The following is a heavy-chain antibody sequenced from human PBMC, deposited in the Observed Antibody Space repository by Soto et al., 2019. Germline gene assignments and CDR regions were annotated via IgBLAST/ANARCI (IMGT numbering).Heavy chain of an antibody. D-gene: IGHD3-16*02. CDR3: ARGKLSDYVWGSYRYHFDY. J-gene: IGHJ4*02. CDR1: GGSFSGYY. CDR2: INHSGST. Sequence: SETLSLTCAVYGGSFSGYYWSWIRQPPGKGLEWIGEINHSGSTNYNPSLKSRVTISVDTSKNQFSLKLSSVTAADTAVYYRARGKLSDYVWGSYRYHFDYWGQGTVVTVSS. V-gene: IGHV4-34*01.